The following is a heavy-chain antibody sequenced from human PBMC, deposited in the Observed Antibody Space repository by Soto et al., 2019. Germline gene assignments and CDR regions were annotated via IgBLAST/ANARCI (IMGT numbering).Heavy chain of an antibody. CDR3: ARGGYYSNAFDI. CDR2: INAGNGNT. J-gene: IGHJ3*02. Sequence: ASVKVSCKASGYTFTSYAMHWVRQAPGQRLEWMGWINAGNGNTKYSQKFQGRVTITRDTSASTAYMELSSLRSEDTAVYYCARGGYYSNAFDIWGQGTMVTVSS. V-gene: IGHV1-3*01. CDR1: GYTFTSYA. D-gene: IGHD4-4*01.